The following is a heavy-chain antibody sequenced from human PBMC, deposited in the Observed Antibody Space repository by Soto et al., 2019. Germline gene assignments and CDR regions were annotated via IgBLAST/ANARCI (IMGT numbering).Heavy chain of an antibody. J-gene: IGHJ4*02. CDR2: INAGNGNT. D-gene: IGHD2-21*02. CDR1: GYTLTSYA. Sequence: GASVKVSCXASGYTLTSYARHWVRQAPGQRLEWMGWINAGNGNTKYSQKFQGRVTITRDTSASTAYMELSSLRSEDTAVYYCARSIVVVTALDYWGQGTLVTVSS. V-gene: IGHV1-3*01. CDR3: ARSIVVVTALDY.